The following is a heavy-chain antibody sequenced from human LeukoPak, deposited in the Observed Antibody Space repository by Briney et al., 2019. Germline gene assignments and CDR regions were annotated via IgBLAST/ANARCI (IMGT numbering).Heavy chain of an antibody. D-gene: IGHD7-27*01. V-gene: IGHV1-69*13. CDR1: GCTFSSYA. CDR3: ARPTNWGSGAPDAFDI. J-gene: IGHJ3*02. CDR2: IIPIFGTA. Sequence: GASVKVSCKASGCTFSSYAISWVRQAPAQGLEWMGGIIPIFGTANYAQKFQGRVTITADESTSTAYMELSSLRSEDTAVYYCARPTNWGSGAPDAFDIWGQGAMVTVSS.